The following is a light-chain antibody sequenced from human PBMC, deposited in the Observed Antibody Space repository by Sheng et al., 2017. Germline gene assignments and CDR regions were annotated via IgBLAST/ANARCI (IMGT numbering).Light chain of an antibody. Sequence: AVTQSPATLSLSPGERATLSCTASRSLLDYLAWYHQRPGQPPRLLIYSASNRASGVPARFSGSGYGTDFTLTISSLEPEDVGIYYCQQNVSFPVTFGEGTKVQI. J-gene: IGKJ4*01. CDR2: SAS. CDR1: RSLLDY. CDR3: QQNVSFPVT. V-gene: IGKV3-11*01.